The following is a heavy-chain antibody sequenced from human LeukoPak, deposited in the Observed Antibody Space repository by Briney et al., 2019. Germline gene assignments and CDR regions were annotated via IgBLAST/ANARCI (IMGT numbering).Heavy chain of an antibody. CDR2: ISAYNGNT. V-gene: IGHV1-18*01. J-gene: IGHJ5*02. Sequence: GASVKVSCKASGYTFTSYGISWVRQAPGQGLEWMGWISAYNGNTNYAQKLQGRVTMTTDTSTSTAYMELRGLRSDGTAVYYCARSDNTIFGVVISNWFDPWGQGTLVTVSS. CDR1: GYTFTSYG. D-gene: IGHD3-3*01. CDR3: ARSDNTIFGVVISNWFDP.